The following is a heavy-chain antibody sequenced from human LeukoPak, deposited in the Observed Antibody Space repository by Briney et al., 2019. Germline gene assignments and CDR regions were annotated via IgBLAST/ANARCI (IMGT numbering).Heavy chain of an antibody. CDR2: IYPGDSDT. V-gene: IGHV5-51*01. J-gene: IGHJ4*02. CDR1: GYSFSTYW. Sequence: GEPLKISCKASGYSFSTYWIGWVRQMPGEGLEWTGIIYPGDSDTRYSPSFQGQVTISADKSINPAYLQWSSLKASDTAMYYCARRVIRGWWDYWGQGTLVTVSS. CDR3: ARRVIRGWWDY. D-gene: IGHD2-21*01.